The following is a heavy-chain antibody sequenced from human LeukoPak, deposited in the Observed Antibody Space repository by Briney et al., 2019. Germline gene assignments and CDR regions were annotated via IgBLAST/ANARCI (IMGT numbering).Heavy chain of an antibody. CDR1: GFTFSSHW. J-gene: IGHJ4*02. V-gene: IGHV3-74*01. CDR3: ARDRSSGWYFDY. Sequence: GGSLRLSCAASGFTFSSHWMHWVRQAPGKGLVWVSRTNSDGSSIGYADSVKGRFTISRDNAKNTLYLQMNSLRAEDTAVYYCARDRSSGWYFDYWGQGTLVTVSS. CDR2: TNSDGSSI. D-gene: IGHD6-19*01.